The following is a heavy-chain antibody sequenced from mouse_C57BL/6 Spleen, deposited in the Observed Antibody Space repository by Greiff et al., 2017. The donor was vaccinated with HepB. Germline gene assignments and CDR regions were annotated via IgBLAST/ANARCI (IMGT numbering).Heavy chain of an antibody. J-gene: IGHJ3*01. V-gene: IGHV1-52*01. CDR2: IDPSDSET. CDR1: GYTFTSYW. CDR3: ARGGDGGFAY. D-gene: IGHD2-3*01. Sequence: LQESGAELVRPGSSVKLSCKASGYTFTSYWMHWVKQRPIQGLEWIGNIDPSDSETHYNQKFKDKATLTVDKSSSTAYMQLSSLTSEDSAVYYCARGGDGGFAYGGQGTLVTVSA.